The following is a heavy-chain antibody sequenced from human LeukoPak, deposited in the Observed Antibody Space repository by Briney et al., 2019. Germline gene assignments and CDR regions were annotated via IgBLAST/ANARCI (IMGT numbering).Heavy chain of an antibody. CDR3: AKTNNNDDY. CDR2: ISPDGNLE. Sequence: GGSLRLSCAASGFTFTTFGIHWVRQAPGKGLEWVADISPDGNLEYYTDSVKGRFTISRDNSKNMIYLQMSSLRGEDSALYSCAKTNNNDDYWGQGTLVTVSS. J-gene: IGHJ4*02. D-gene: IGHD1/OR15-1a*01. V-gene: IGHV3-30*18. CDR1: GFTFTTFG.